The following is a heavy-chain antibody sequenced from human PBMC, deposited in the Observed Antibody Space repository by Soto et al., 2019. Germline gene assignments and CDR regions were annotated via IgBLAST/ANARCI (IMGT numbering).Heavy chain of an antibody. D-gene: IGHD5-12*01. J-gene: IGHJ6*02. Sequence: QVQLVQSGAEVKKPGSSVKVSCKASGGTFSSYAISWVRQAPGQGLEWMGGIIPIFGTANYAQKFQGRVTLTADESTSTAYMELSSLRSEDTAVYYCARKSSGYETYYYYYYGMDVWGQGTTVTVSS. V-gene: IGHV1-69*01. CDR1: GGTFSSYA. CDR2: IIPIFGTA. CDR3: ARKSSGYETYYYYYYGMDV.